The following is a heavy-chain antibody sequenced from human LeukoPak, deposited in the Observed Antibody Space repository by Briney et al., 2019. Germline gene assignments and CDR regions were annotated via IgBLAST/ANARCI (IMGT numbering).Heavy chain of an antibody. CDR1: GYTITSYG. D-gene: IGHD5-12*01. CDR3: ARDLYSGYELLWDY. Sequence: ASVKVSCKASGYTITSYGISWERQAPGQGLEWMGWISAYNGNTNYAQKLQGRVTMTTDTSTSTAYMELRSLRSDDTAVYYCARDLYSGYELLWDYWGQGTLVTVSS. CDR2: ISAYNGNT. J-gene: IGHJ4*02. V-gene: IGHV1-18*04.